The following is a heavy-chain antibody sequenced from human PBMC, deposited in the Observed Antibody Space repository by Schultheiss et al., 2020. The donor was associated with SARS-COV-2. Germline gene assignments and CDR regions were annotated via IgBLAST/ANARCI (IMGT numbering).Heavy chain of an antibody. Sequence: SETLSLTCTVSGGSISSYYWSWIRQPPGKGLEWIGRIYTSGSTNYNPSLKSRVTISVDTSKNQFSLKLSSVTAADTAVYYCARDDSSGWYWMDVWGQGTTVTVSS. CDR2: IYTSGST. V-gene: IGHV4-4*08. CDR1: GGSISSYY. J-gene: IGHJ6*02. D-gene: IGHD6-19*01. CDR3: ARDDSSGWYWMDV.